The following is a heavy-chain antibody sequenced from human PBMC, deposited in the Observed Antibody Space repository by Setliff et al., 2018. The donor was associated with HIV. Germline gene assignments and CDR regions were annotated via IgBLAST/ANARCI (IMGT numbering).Heavy chain of an antibody. V-gene: IGHV1-18*01. Sequence: ASVKVSCKASGYTFTNYGFSWVRQAPGQGLEWMGWISAYNGNPNYAQKLQGRVTMTTDPSTSTAYMELRSLRSDDTAVYYCASDSPLIVGAARVYFDYWGQGTLVTVSS. CDR3: ASDSPLIVGAARVYFDY. CDR2: ISAYNGNP. J-gene: IGHJ4*02. CDR1: GYTFTNYG. D-gene: IGHD1-26*01.